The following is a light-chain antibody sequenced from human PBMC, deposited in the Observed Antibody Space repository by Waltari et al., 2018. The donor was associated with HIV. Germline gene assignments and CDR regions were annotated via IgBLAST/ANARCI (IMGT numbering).Light chain of an antibody. CDR3: QQRGTWPQVT. CDR2: EIS. V-gene: IGKV3-11*01. J-gene: IGKJ4*01. Sequence: EIVLTQSPATLSVSPGERAILSCRASQSVSRHLAWYQQKSGQAPRLLIYEISTRAAGTSGRFNGSGSGTDFTLTITDVEPADVAVYYCQQRGTWPQVTFGGGTRVEI. CDR1: QSVSRH.